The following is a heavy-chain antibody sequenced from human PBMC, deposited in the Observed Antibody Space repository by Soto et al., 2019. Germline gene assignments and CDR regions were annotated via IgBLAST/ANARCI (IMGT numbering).Heavy chain of an antibody. CDR3: ARDRRSRSREYYYYYGMDV. Sequence: GGSLRLSCAASGFTFSSYAMHWVRQAPGKGLEWVAVISYDGSNKYYADSVKGRFTISRDNSKNTLYLQMNSLRAEDTAVYYCARDRRSRSREYYYYYGMDVWGQGTTVTVSS. V-gene: IGHV3-30-3*01. CDR1: GFTFSSYA. D-gene: IGHD6-6*01. J-gene: IGHJ6*02. CDR2: ISYDGSNK.